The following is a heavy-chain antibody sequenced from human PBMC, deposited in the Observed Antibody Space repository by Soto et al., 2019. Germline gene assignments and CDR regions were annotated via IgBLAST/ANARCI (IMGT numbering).Heavy chain of an antibody. Sequence: QLQLQESGPGLVKPSETLSLTCTVSGGSISSSSYYWGWIRQPPGKGLEWIGSIYYSGSTYYNPSLKSRVTISVDTSKNQFSLKLSSVTAADTAVYYCASQSSSWTRNVGRKAAHYYYYYMDVWGKGTTVTVSS. J-gene: IGHJ6*03. CDR3: ASQSSSWTRNVGRKAAHYYYYYMDV. CDR1: GGSISSSSYY. D-gene: IGHD6-13*01. CDR2: IYYSGST. V-gene: IGHV4-39*01.